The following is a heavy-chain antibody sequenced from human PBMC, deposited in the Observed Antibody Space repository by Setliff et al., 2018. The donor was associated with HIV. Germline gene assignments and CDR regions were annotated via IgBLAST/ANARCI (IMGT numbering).Heavy chain of an antibody. CDR1: GGSFRGYY. CDR2: INQSGST. V-gene: IGHV4-34*01. Sequence: SETLSLTCAVDGGSFRGYYWSWIRQSPGKGLEWIGEINQSGSTKYNPSLKSRVTMSEDAPKNQVSLKLRSVTAADTAQYYCSFNYYDSRDSYAPWGQGTQVTVSS. J-gene: IGHJ1*01. D-gene: IGHD3-22*01. CDR3: SFNYYDSRDSYAP.